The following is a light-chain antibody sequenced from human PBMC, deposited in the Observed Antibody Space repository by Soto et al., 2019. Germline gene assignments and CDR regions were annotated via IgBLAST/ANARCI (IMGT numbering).Light chain of an antibody. J-gene: IGKJ1*01. Sequence: EIPMTQSASTLYGSVGDGVTIXCRASQTVSSRLDWSQQKPGKAPKHLTYKASTLKTGAPSRFSGSGSGTEFTPTISSLQPDDFATYYGQHYNSYSEAFGQGTKVDIK. CDR3: QHYNSYSEA. V-gene: IGKV1-5*03. CDR2: KAS. CDR1: QTVSSR.